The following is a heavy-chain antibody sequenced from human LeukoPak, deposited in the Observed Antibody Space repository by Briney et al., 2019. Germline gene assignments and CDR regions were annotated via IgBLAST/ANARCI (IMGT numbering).Heavy chain of an antibody. J-gene: IGHJ1*01. CDR1: GGSISSGGDY. D-gene: IGHD2-21*02. CDR3: ATVNTCGGDCQYFQH. CDR2: IYYSGST. V-gene: IGHV4-31*03. Sequence: SQTLSLTCTVSGGSISSGGDYWSWIRQHPGKGLEWIGYIYYSGSTYYNPSLKSRVTISVDTSKNQFSLKLSSVTAADTAVYYCATVNTCGGDCQYFQHWGQGTLVTVSS.